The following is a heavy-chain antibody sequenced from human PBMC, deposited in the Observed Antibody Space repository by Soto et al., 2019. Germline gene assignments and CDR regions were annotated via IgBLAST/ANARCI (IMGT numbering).Heavy chain of an antibody. V-gene: IGHV4-39*01. CDR3: ARPNPGWYHWFDP. CDR1: GGSISRSGYY. Sequence: QLHESGPGLVRASETLFLTCTLSGGSISRSGYYWGWIRQPPGKGLEWIGSIYDTGSTYYNPSLKSRVAISVDTSKNQFSLRLTSVTAADTAVYYCARPNPGWYHWFDPWGQGSQVTVSS. D-gene: IGHD6-19*01. J-gene: IGHJ5*02. CDR2: IYDTGST.